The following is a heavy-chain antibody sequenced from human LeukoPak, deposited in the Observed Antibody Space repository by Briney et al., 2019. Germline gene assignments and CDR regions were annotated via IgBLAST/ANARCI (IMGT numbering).Heavy chain of an antibody. D-gene: IGHD5-18*01. Sequence: SETLSLTCTVSAGSMTTHHWNWIRQIPGKGLEWNGYVFDSGRTKENPSLKSRVTLSADTSKNQLSLRLSSVTATDTAVYYCTTIKRGNIFGYFDFWGQGILVTVSS. J-gene: IGHJ4*02. CDR3: TTIKRGNIFGYFDF. V-gene: IGHV4-59*11. CDR1: AGSMTTHH. CDR2: VFDSGRT.